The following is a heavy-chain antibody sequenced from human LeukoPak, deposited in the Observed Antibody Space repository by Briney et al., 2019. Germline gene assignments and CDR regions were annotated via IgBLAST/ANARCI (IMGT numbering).Heavy chain of an antibody. V-gene: IGHV3-48*01. CDR2: ISSSSNTI. CDR1: GFTFGTSA. Sequence: GGSLRLSCAGSGFTFGTSAMSWVRPAAGKGLEWVSYISSSSNTIYYADSVKGRFTISRDNAKNSLYLQMNSLRAEDTAVYYCATSPGGPAPIDYWGQGTLVTVSS. J-gene: IGHJ4*02. D-gene: IGHD1-14*01. CDR3: ATSPGGPAPIDY.